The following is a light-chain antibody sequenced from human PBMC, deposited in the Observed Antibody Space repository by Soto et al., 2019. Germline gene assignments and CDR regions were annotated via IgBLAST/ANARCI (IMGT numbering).Light chain of an antibody. CDR3: QQYSTFPRT. CDR1: QSISKW. J-gene: IGKJ1*01. V-gene: IGKV1-5*01. CDR2: DAP. Sequence: DIQMTQSPSTLSASVGVRVVITCRASQSISKWLAWYQQKTGRAPNFPIYDAPTLESGVPSRFSGSGSGTEFTLTITNLQPDDFATFYCQQYSTFPRTFGQGTRWIS.